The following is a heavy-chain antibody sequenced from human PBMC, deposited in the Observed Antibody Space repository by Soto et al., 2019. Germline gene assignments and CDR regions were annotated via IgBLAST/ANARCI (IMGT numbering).Heavy chain of an antibody. J-gene: IGHJ6*02. Sequence: QVQLVQSGAEVKKPGASVKVSCKASGYTFTSYGISWVRQAPGQGLEWMGWISAYDGNTNYAQKLQGRVTMTTDTSTSTAYMELRSLRSDDTAVYYCARMGMGSYGSFSAYYYGMDVWGQGTTVTVSS. V-gene: IGHV1-18*01. D-gene: IGHD5-18*01. CDR2: ISAYDGNT. CDR3: ARMGMGSYGSFSAYYYGMDV. CDR1: GYTFTSYG.